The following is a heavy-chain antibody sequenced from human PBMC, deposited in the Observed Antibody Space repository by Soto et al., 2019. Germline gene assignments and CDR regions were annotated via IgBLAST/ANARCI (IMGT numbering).Heavy chain of an antibody. CDR3: ARGPGGPDGPGDY. D-gene: IGHD2-15*01. CDR1: GYTFTSYA. CDR2: INAGNGNT. J-gene: IGHJ4*02. V-gene: IGHV1-3*01. Sequence: GASLKVSCKAAGYTFTSYAMHWARQSPGQRLEWMGWINAGNGNTKYSQKFQGRVTITRDTSASTAYMELSSLRSEDTAVYYCARGPGGPDGPGDYWGQGTLVTVSS.